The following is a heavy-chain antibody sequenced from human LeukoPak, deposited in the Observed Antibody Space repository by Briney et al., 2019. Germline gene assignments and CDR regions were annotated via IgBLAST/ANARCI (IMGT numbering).Heavy chain of an antibody. CDR1: GGSISSYY. D-gene: IGHD2-2*01. V-gene: IGHV3-21*01. CDR3: ATRYCSISACRASSHHCFDV. CDR2: ISSSSSYI. J-gene: IGHJ6*04. Sequence: ETLSLTCTVSGGSISSYYWSWVRQAPGKGLEWVSSISSSSSYIYYADSVKGRFTVSRDNAKNFVYLQLNSLRVEDTAVYHCATRYCSISACRASSHHCFDVWGKGTTVTVSS.